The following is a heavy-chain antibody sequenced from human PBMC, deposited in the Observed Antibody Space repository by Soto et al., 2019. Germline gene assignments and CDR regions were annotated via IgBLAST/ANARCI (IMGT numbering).Heavy chain of an antibody. Sequence: QVQLVQSGAEVKKPGSSVKVSCEASGGTFSGHAISWVRQAPGQGPEWMGGLIPLFGTTQHAQNFQDRLTITADKSPSTACLELTSLRFEDKAIYYWARGPNWGYRFDSWGQGSLVTVSS. J-gene: IGHJ4*02. D-gene: IGHD7-27*01. V-gene: IGHV1-69*06. CDR1: GGTFSGHA. CDR3: ARGPNWGYRFDS. CDR2: LIPLFGTT.